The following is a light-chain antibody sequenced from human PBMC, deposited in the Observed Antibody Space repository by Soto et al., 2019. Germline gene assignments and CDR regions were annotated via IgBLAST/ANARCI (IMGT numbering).Light chain of an antibody. CDR1: SSDVGGYNY. CDR2: EVN. Sequence: QSALTQPPSASGSPGQSVTISCTGTSSDVGGYNYVSWYQQHPGKAPKVMIYEVNKRPSGVPDRFSGSKSGNTASLTVSGLQAEDEADYYCSSYTTIKTVVFGGGTKLTVL. J-gene: IGLJ2*01. CDR3: SSYTTIKTVV. V-gene: IGLV2-8*01.